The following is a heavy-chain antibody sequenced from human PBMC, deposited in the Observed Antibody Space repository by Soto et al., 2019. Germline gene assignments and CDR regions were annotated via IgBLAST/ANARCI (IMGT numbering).Heavy chain of an antibody. CDR2: MYYSGIS. D-gene: IGHD3-3*01. CDR1: GGSISSYY. Sequence: SSETLSLTCTVSGGSISSYYWSWIRQPPGKGLEWIGYMYYSGISNYNPSLKSRVTILLDTPKNQFSLKLSSVTAADSAVYYCERRARGYYPLAWFDPWGQGTLVTVYS. V-gene: IGHV4-59*01. J-gene: IGHJ5*02. CDR3: ERRARGYYPLAWFDP.